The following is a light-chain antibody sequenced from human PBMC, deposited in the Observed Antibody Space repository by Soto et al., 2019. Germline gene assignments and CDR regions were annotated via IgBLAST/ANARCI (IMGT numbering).Light chain of an antibody. J-gene: IGKJ2*01. CDR2: DAS. CDR1: QSVGTY. CDR3: HQRSVWPRT. V-gene: IGKV3-11*01. Sequence: EIVLTQSPATLSLSPGDTATLSCRASQSVGTYLTWYQQQPGQPPRLLMYDASNRATGIPARFSGSGSGTDFILTISSLEPEDFAAYYCHQRSVWPRTFGQGTNLEIK.